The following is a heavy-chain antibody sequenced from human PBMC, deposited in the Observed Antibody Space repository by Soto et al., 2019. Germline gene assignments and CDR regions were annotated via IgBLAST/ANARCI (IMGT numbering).Heavy chain of an antibody. CDR3: AKTSGYSGYELTP. CDR1: GFTFSSYS. V-gene: IGHV3-21*01. Sequence: EVQLVESGGGLVKPGGSLRLSCAASGFTFSSYSMNWVRQAPGKGLEWVSSISSSSSYIYYADSVKGRFTISRDNAKNSLYLQMNSLRAEDTAVYYCAKTSGYSGYELTPWGQGTLVTVSS. D-gene: IGHD5-12*01. J-gene: IGHJ5*02. CDR2: ISSSSSYI.